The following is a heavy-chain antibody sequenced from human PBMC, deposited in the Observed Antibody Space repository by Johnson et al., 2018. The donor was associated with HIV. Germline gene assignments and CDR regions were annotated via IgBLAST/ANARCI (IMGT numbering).Heavy chain of an antibody. CDR2: INSDGSST. CDR3: ARGMVVAATKAFDI. V-gene: IGHV3-74*02. Sequence: VQLVESGGGVVQPGRSLRLSCAASGFTFSSYGMHWVRQAPGKGLVWVSRINSDGSSTSYADSVKGRFTISRDNAKNTLYLQMNSLRAEDTAVYYCARGMVVAATKAFDIWGQGTMVTVSS. CDR1: GFTFSSYG. J-gene: IGHJ3*02. D-gene: IGHD2-15*01.